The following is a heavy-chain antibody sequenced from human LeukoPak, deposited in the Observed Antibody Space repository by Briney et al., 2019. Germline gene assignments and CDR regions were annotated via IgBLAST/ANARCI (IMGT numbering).Heavy chain of an antibody. J-gene: IGHJ6*03. Sequence: SETLSLTCTVSGGSISSYYWSWIRQPAGKGLEWIGRIYTSGSTNYNPSLKSRVTMSVDTSRNQFSLKLSSVTAADTAVYYCARDVGSGSYYLSYYYYMDVWGKGTTVTVSS. V-gene: IGHV4-4*07. CDR2: IYTSGST. CDR1: GGSISSYY. CDR3: ARDVGSGSYYLSYYYYMDV. D-gene: IGHD3-10*01.